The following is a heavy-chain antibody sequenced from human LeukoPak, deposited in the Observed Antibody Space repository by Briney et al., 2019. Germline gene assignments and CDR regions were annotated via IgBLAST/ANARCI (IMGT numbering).Heavy chain of an antibody. Sequence: ASVKVSCKASGYTFTSYDINWVRQAPGQGLEWMGWMNPNSGNTGYAQKFQGRVTITRNTSISTAYMELSSLRSEDTAVYYCARGSKQLWLRDRYYYYYMDVWGKGTTVTVSS. J-gene: IGHJ6*03. CDR1: GYTFTSYD. CDR2: MNPNSGNT. CDR3: ARGSKQLWLRDRYYYYYMDV. D-gene: IGHD5-18*01. V-gene: IGHV1-8*03.